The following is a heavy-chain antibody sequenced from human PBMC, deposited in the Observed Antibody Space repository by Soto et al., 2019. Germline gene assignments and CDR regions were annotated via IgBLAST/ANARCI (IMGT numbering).Heavy chain of an antibody. D-gene: IGHD4-17*01. CDR2: IYYSGSP. J-gene: IGHJ3*02. Sequence: QVQLQESGPGLVKPSETLSLTCTVSGGSISSYYWSWIRQPPGKGLEWIGYIYYSGSPNYNPSLKSRVTISVDTSKNQFSLKLSSVTAADTAVYYCARRYGSAFDIWGQGTMVTVSS. CDR3: ARRYGSAFDI. V-gene: IGHV4-59*01. CDR1: GGSISSYY.